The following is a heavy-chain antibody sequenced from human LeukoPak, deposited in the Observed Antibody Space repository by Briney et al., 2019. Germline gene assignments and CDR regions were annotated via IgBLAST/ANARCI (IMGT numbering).Heavy chain of an antibody. CDR3: ARGGSGSYPDFDY. V-gene: IGHV3-7*04. D-gene: IGHD3-10*01. CDR1: GYWFTGYW. J-gene: IGHJ4*02. CDR2: RKQDGSEK. Sequence: RGSLRLSSSASGYWFTGYWMRWGRKAPGEGLECVANRKQDGSEKYDVDAVKGRFTISRNNANNSLYLQMNSLRAEDTAVYYCARGGSGSYPDFDYWGQGTLVTVSS.